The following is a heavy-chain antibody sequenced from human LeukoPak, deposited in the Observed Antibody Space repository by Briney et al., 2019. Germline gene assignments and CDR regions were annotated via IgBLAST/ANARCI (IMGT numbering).Heavy chain of an antibody. CDR1: GGSFSGYY. J-gene: IGHJ6*02. Sequence: KASETLSLTCAVYGGSFSGYYWSWIRQPPGKGLEWIGEINHSGSTNYNPSLKSRVTISVDTSKNQFSLKLSSVTAADTAVYYCARGGPAIVVVPAAIHMDVWGQGTTVTVSS. V-gene: IGHV4-34*01. CDR3: ARGGPAIVVVPAAIHMDV. D-gene: IGHD2-2*02. CDR2: INHSGST.